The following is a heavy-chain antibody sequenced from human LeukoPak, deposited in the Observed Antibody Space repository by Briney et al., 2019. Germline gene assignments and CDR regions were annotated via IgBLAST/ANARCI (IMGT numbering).Heavy chain of an antibody. J-gene: IGHJ4*02. CDR2: IYYCGST. CDR3: ASRSSIWSGYQDTLCYFDS. V-gene: IGHV4-59*01. D-gene: IGHD3-3*01. CDR1: GGSLSSYY. Sequence: SETLSLTCIVTGGSLSSYYWSWIRQPPAKRLEWIGHIYYCGSTNYNPSPKSRVSISVDTSKNQFSLKLSSVTAADTAVYYCASRSSIWSGYQDTLCYFDSWGQGTLVTVSS.